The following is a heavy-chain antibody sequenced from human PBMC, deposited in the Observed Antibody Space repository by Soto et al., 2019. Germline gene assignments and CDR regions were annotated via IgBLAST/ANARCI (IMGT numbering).Heavy chain of an antibody. J-gene: IGHJ4*02. CDR1: GDTFSGYS. V-gene: IGHV1-69*14. CDR2: IIPLFGTT. CDR3: ARDLGSGYDPGDY. D-gene: IGHD5-12*01. Sequence: QVQLVQSGAEVKKPGSSVKDSCKASGDTFSGYSISWVRQAPGQGLEWMGGIIPLFGTTNYAQRFQGRVTITADKSTSTAYMELSSLKSEDTAIYYCARDLGSGYDPGDYWGQGTLATVSS.